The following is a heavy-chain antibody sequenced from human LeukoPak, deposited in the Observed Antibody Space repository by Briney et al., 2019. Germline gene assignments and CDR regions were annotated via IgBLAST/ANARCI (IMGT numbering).Heavy chain of an antibody. J-gene: IGHJ4*02. CDR3: ARAVRIGSGSYGGYFDY. V-gene: IGHV1-18*01. Sequence: ASVKVSCKASGYTFTSYGISWVRQAPGQGLEWMGWISAYNGNTNYAQKLQGRVTMTTDTSTSTAYMELRSLRSDDTAVYYCARAVRIGSGSYGGYFDYWGQGTLVTVSS. CDR2: ISAYNGNT. D-gene: IGHD3-10*01. CDR1: GYTFTSYG.